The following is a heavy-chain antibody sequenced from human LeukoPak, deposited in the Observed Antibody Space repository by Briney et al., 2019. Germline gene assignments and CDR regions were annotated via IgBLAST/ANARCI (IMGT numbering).Heavy chain of an antibody. V-gene: IGHV4-4*07. CDR2: IYTSGST. Sequence: PSETLSLTCTVSGGSISSYYWSWIRQPAGKGLEWIGRIYTSGSTNYNPSLKSRVTMSVDTSKNQFSLKLSSVTAADTAVYYCARLGVSSPWVAFDTWGQGTMVTVSS. CDR1: GGSISSYY. CDR3: ARLGVSSPWVAFDT. J-gene: IGHJ3*02. D-gene: IGHD3-16*01.